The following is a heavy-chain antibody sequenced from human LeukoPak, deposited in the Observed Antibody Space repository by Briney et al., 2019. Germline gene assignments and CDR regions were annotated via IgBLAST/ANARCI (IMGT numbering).Heavy chain of an antibody. D-gene: IGHD1-26*01. J-gene: IGHJ4*02. CDR1: GGTFSSYA. CDR3: VREAAATLFDY. CDR2: IIPIFGTA. V-gene: IGHV1-69*06. Sequence: SVKVSCKASGGTFSSYAISWVRQAPGQGLEWMGGIIPIFGTANYAQKFQGRVTITANKSTSTAYMELSSLRSEDTAVYYCVREAAATLFDYWGQGTLVTVSS.